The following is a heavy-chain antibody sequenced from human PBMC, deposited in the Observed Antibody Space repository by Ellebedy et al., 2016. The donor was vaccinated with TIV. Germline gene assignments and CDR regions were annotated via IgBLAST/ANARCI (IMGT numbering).Heavy chain of an antibody. CDR1: GFTFSSYA. D-gene: IGHD3-10*01. CDR2: ISSNGGST. J-gene: IGHJ6*02. V-gene: IGHV3-64*04. CDR3: ARDRRITMVRGVIYYYGMDV. Sequence: GGSLRLSXSASGFTFSSYAMHWVRQAPGKGLEYVSAISSNGGSTYYADSVKGRFTISRDNSKNTLYLQMNSLRAEDTAVYYCARDRRITMVRGVIYYYGMDVWGQGTTVTVSS.